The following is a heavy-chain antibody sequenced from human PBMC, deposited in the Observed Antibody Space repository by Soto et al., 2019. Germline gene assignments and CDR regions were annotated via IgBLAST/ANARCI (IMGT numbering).Heavy chain of an antibody. CDR3: GSPHYERSDAFDL. D-gene: IGHD3-16*01. J-gene: IGHJ5*02. Sequence: SLRLSFAASGFSFSHYAMHWVRQPPGKGLEWVALISYDGENQYFTDSVRGRFTISRDNSKTAVYLEMNDLRLDDTATYYGGSPHYERSDAFDLWGPGTQGT. CDR1: GFSFSHYA. CDR2: ISYDGENQ. V-gene: IGHV3-30*04.